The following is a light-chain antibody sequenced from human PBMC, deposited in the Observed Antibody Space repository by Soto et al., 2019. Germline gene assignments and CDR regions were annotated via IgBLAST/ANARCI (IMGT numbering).Light chain of an antibody. CDR1: SSDVGGYNY. CDR3: SSYTSSSTLYYV. CDR2: DVS. V-gene: IGLV2-14*01. Sequence: QSVPTQPASVSGSPGQSITISCTGTSSDVGGYNYVSWYQQHPGKAPKLMIYDVSNRPSGVSNRFSGSKSGNTASLTISGLQAEDEADYYCSSYTSSSTLYYVFGTGTKVTVL. J-gene: IGLJ1*01.